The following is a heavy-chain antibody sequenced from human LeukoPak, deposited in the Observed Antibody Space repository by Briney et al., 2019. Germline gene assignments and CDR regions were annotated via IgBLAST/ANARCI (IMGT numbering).Heavy chain of an antibody. Sequence: SVTLSLTCAVYGGSFIGYYWSWIRQPPGKGLEWIGEINHSGSTNYNPSLKSRVTISVDTSKNQFPLKLSAVTAADTAVYYCARGITSDYWGQGTLVTVSS. CDR3: ARGITSDY. J-gene: IGHJ4*02. CDR1: GGSFIGYY. CDR2: INHSGST. D-gene: IGHD3-10*01. V-gene: IGHV4-34*01.